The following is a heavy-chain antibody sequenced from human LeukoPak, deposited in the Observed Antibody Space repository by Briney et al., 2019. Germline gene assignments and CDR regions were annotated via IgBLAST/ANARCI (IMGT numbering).Heavy chain of an antibody. V-gene: IGHV3-23*01. D-gene: IGHD6-13*01. CDR3: ARNGYTSSWYRN. J-gene: IGHJ4*02. Sequence: GGSLRLSCIVSSFTFKTFAMSWVRQAPGKGLEWVAGISGSGDTTYYADSVKGRFTVSRDGSKNTLYLQMNSLRAEDTAIYYCARNGYTSSWYRNWGQGTPVTVSS. CDR2: ISGSGDTT. CDR1: SFTFKTFA.